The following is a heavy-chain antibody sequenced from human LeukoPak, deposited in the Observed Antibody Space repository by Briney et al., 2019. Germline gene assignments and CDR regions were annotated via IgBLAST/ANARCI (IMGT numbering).Heavy chain of an antibody. CDR1: GYTFTGYY. V-gene: IGHV1-2*02. D-gene: IGHD4-11*01. J-gene: IGHJ4*02. CDR3: ASFPSTVTSSDY. CDR2: INPNSGGT. Sequence: ASVKVSCKASGYTFTGYYMHWVRQAPGQGLEWMGWINPNSGGTNYAQKFQVRVTMTRDTSISTAYMELSRLRSDDTAVYYCASFPSTVTSSDYWGQGTLVTVSS.